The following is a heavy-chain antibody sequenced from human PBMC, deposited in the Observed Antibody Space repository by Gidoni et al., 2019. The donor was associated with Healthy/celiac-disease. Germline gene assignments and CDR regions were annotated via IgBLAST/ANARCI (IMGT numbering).Heavy chain of an antibody. Sequence: QVQLVESGGGGVQPGRSLSLSCAASGFSFSSYGMHWFRQAPGKGLEWVAVISYDGSNKYYADSVKGRFTISRDNSKNTLYLQMNSLRAEDTAVYYCAKTVGGSHTNDYWGQGTLVTVSS. D-gene: IGHD1-26*01. CDR2: ISYDGSNK. CDR1: GFSFSSYG. CDR3: AKTVGGSHTNDY. J-gene: IGHJ4*02. V-gene: IGHV3-30*18.